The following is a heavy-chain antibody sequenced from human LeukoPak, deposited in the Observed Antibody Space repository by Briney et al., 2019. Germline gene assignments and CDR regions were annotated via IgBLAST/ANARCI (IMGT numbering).Heavy chain of an antibody. CDR3: AGGGDIVVVPAINRNGWFDP. J-gene: IGHJ5*02. CDR1: GGSFSGYY. D-gene: IGHD2-2*01. V-gene: IGHV4-34*01. Sequence: SETLSLTCAVYGGSFSGYYWSWIRQPPGKGLEWIGEINHSGSTNYNPSLKSRVTISVDTSKNQFSLKLSSVTAADTAVYYCAGGGDIVVVPAINRNGWFDPWGQGTLVTVSS. CDR2: INHSGST.